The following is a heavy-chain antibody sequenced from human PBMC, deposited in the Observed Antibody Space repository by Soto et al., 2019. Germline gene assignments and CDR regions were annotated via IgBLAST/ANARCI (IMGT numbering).Heavy chain of an antibody. V-gene: IGHV3-23*01. Sequence: GGSLRLSCAASGFTFCSYAMGWVRQAPGKGLEWVSAISGSGGSTYYADSVKGRFTISRDNSKNTLYLQMNSLRSEDTAVYYCAKEPYAIAVAGPTGNWFDPWGQGTLVTVSS. CDR1: GFTFCSYA. J-gene: IGHJ5*02. CDR2: ISGSGGST. CDR3: AKEPYAIAVAGPTGNWFDP. D-gene: IGHD6-19*01.